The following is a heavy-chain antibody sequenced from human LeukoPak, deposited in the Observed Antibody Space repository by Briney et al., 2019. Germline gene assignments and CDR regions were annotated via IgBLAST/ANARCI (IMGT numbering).Heavy chain of an antibody. V-gene: IGHV3-23*01. CDR3: AKGAVLYSSSWFFDY. D-gene: IGHD6-13*01. CDR2: IRGDGVTT. CDR1: GFTFSSHG. Sequence: GGSLRLSCAASGFTFSSHGMNWDRQPPGRRREWVSGIRGDGVTTYYADSVKGRSTISREHSKNTLYLQMNSLRAEDTAVYYCAKGAVLYSSSWFFDYWGQGTLVTVSS. J-gene: IGHJ4*02.